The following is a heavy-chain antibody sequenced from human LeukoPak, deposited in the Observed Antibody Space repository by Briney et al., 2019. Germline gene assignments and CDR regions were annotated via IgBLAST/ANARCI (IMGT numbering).Heavy chain of an antibody. CDR3: AKTPGSYRYFDY. J-gene: IGHJ4*02. CDR2: ISSSSSYI. Sequence: GGSLRLSCAASGFTFSSYSMNWVRQAPGKGLEWVSSISSSSSYIYYADSVKGRFTISRDNAKNSLYLQMNSLRAEDTAVYYCAKTPGSYRYFDYWGRGTLVTVSS. CDR1: GFTFSSYS. D-gene: IGHD3-16*02. V-gene: IGHV3-21*04.